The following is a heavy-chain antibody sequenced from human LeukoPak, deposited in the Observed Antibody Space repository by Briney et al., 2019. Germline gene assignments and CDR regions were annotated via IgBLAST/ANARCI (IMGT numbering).Heavy chain of an antibody. D-gene: IGHD1-26*01. CDR1: GYTFTGYY. V-gene: IGHV1-2*02. CDR3: ARGRNSGSRTFYFDY. J-gene: IGHJ4*02. Sequence: ASVEVSCKASGYTFTGYYMHWVRQAPGQGLEWMGWINPNSGGTNYAQKFQGRVTMTRDTSITTAYMELSRLRSDDTAIYYCARGRNSGSRTFYFDYWGQGTLVTVSS. CDR2: INPNSGGT.